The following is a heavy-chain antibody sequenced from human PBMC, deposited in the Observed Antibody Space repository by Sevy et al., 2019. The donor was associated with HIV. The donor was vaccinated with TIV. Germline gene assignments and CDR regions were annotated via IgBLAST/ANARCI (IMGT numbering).Heavy chain of an antibody. CDR3: ARDIGNWFDP. D-gene: IGHD1-26*01. CDR2: ISYDGSNK. Sequence: GGSLRLSRAASGFTFSSYAMHWVRQAPGKGLEWVAVISYDGSNKYYADSVKGRFTISRDNSKNTLYLQMNSLRAEDTAVYYCARDIGNWFDPWGQGTLVTVSS. V-gene: IGHV3-30*04. J-gene: IGHJ5*02. CDR1: GFTFSSYA.